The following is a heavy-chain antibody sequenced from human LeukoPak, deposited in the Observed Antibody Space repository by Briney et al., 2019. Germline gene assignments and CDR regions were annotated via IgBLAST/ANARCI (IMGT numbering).Heavy chain of an antibody. CDR2: IRYDGSNK. Sequence: GGSLRLSCAASGFTFSSYGMHWVRQAPGKGLEWVAFIRYDGSNKYYADSVKGRFTISRDNSKNTLYLQMNSLRAEDTAVYYCARVYGPGRYYYYGMDVWGQGTTVTVSS. CDR1: GFTFSSYG. V-gene: IGHV3-30*02. CDR3: ARVYGPGRYYYYGMDV. D-gene: IGHD3-10*01. J-gene: IGHJ6*02.